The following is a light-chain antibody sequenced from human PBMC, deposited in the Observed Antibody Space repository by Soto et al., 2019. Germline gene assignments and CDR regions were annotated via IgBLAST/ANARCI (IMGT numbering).Light chain of an antibody. CDR3: QHYNSYSEA. CDR1: QDISNY. V-gene: IGKV1-9*01. J-gene: IGKJ1*01. CDR2: AAS. Sequence: DIQLTQSPSFLYASVGDRFTIAFRASQDISNYLVWYQQKPGKAPKPLIYAASTLQSGVPSRFSGSGSGTEFTLTISSLQPDDFATYYCQHYNSYSEAFGQGTKVDIK.